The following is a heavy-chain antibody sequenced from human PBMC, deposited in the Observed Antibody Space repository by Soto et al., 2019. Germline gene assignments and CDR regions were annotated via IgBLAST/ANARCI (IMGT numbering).Heavy chain of an antibody. D-gene: IGHD4-17*01. J-gene: IGHJ6*02. Sequence: SETLSLTCTVSGGSISSYFWNWIRQPPGKGLEWIGYVFYTGGTNYNPSLKSRVTISVDTSKNQFSLKLRSVTAADTAVYYCAKTDYGDYGYYYYSMDVWGQGTTVTVSS. CDR3: AKTDYGDYGYYYYSMDV. CDR2: VFYTGGT. V-gene: IGHV4-59*01. CDR1: GGSISSYF.